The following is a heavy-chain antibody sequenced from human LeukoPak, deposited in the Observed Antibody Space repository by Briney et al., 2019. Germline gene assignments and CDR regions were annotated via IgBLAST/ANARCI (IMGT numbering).Heavy chain of an antibody. Sequence: PGGSLRLSCAASGFTFSSYEMNWVRQAPGKGLEWVANIKENGSEKYYVDSVKGRFTISRDNAKNSLYLQMNSLRAEDTAVYYCARVLSSAFESWGQGTLVTVSS. D-gene: IGHD3-16*02. V-gene: IGHV3-7*01. CDR2: IKENGSEK. CDR3: ARVLSSAFES. J-gene: IGHJ4*02. CDR1: GFTFSSYE.